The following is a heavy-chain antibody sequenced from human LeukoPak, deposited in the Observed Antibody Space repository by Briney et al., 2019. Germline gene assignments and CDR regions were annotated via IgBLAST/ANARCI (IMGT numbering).Heavy chain of an antibody. D-gene: IGHD3-10*02. Sequence: GGSLRLSCAASGFTFSSYAMSWVRQAPGKGLEWVSAISGSGGSTYYADSVKGRFTISRDNSKNTLYLQMNSLRAEDTAVYYCAKRAADGRGVIGWFDPWGQGTLVTVSS. CDR2: ISGSGGST. CDR3: AKRAADGRGVIGWFDP. V-gene: IGHV3-23*01. J-gene: IGHJ5*02. CDR1: GFTFSSYA.